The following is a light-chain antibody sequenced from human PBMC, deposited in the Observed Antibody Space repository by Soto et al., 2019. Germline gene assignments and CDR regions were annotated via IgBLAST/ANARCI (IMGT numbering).Light chain of an antibody. CDR1: QSVGTN. CDR2: GTS. CDR3: QQYNDWPLT. J-gene: IGKJ4*01. Sequence: EIVMTQSPATLSVSPGERATLSCRASQSVGTNLAWYQQKPGQAPRLLVYGTSTRATGIPASFSGSGSGTEFTLTISSLQSEDFAVYYCQQYNDWPLTFGGGTKVEI. V-gene: IGKV3-15*01.